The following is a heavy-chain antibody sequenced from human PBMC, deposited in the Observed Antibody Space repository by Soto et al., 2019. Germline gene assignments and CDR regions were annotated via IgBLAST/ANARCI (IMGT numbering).Heavy chain of an antibody. CDR1: GYTFTGYY. D-gene: IGHD5-12*01. CDR2: INPNNGDT. J-gene: IGHJ4*02. CDR3: ARHSGYDYVFDY. Sequence: ASVKVSCKASGYTFTGYYIHWVRQAPGQGLEWMGWINPNNGDTNYAQKFQGRVSMTRDTSTSTAYTELSSLRFDDTAVYYCARHSGYDYVFDYWGQGTLVTVSS. V-gene: IGHV1-2*02.